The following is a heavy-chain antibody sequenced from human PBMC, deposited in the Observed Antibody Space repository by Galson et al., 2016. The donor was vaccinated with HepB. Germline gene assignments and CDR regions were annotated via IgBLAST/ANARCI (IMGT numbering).Heavy chain of an antibody. J-gene: IGHJ5*02. CDR1: GFSFTTYN. Sequence: SLRLSCAASGFSFTTYNMNWVRQAPGRGLEWVSSISGSSRKINYADSVKGRFTISRDNAKNSLSLRMTSLRVDDTAVYYCFGELGYGWFDPWGQGTPVIVSS. CDR2: ISGSSRKI. CDR3: FGELGYGWFDP. D-gene: IGHD3-10*01. V-gene: IGHV3-21*06.